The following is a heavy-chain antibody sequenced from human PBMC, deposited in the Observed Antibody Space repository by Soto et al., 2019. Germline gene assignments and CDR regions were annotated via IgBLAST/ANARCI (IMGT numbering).Heavy chain of an antibody. D-gene: IGHD2-8*01. CDR2: ISSSGSTI. J-gene: IGHJ3*02. CDR1: GFTFSDYY. CDR3: ARVKLVLMVYAIGRPNAFDI. Sequence: GSLRLSCAASGFTFSDYYMSWIRQAPGKGLEGVSYISSSGSTIYYVDSVKGRFTISRDNAKNSLYLQMNSLRAEDTAVYYCARVKLVLMVYAIGRPNAFDIWGQGTMVTVSS. V-gene: IGHV3-11*01.